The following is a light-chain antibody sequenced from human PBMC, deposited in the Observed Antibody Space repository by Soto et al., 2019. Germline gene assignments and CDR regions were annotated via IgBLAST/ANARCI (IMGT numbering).Light chain of an antibody. Sequence: EIVMTQSPATLSVSPGERATLSCRGSQSVSILLAWYQQKHGQAHRLLIYGEYRXSTVXXXXVXVSGSGTDLTLTITRLAPEDFAVXYCQQYGSSPWTFGQGTKVDI. V-gene: IGKV3-20*01. CDR2: GEY. J-gene: IGKJ1*01. CDR1: QSVSIL. CDR3: QQYGSSPWT.